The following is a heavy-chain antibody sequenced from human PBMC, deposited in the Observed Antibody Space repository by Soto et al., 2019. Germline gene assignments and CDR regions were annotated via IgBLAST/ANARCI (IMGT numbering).Heavy chain of an antibody. CDR3: ARHHTSLYYFDY. CDR2: IYYSGST. CDR1: GGSISSGGYY. Sequence: TWETLSLTCTVSGGSISSGGYYWSWIRQHPGKGLEWIGYIYYSGSTYYNPSLKSRVTISVDTSKNQFSLKLSSVTAADTALYYCARHHTSLYYFDYWGQGTLVTVSS. J-gene: IGHJ4*02. V-gene: IGHV4-31*03.